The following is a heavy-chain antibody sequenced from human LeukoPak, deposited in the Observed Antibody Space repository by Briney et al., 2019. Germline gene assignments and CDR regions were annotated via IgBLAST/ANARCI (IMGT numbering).Heavy chain of an antibody. Sequence: ASVKVSCKASGYTFTSYGISWVRQAPGQRLEWMGRINAGNGNTKCSQKFQGRVTITRDTSASTAYMELSSLRSEDTAVYYCARDIGPRRGAPGGIPDYWGQGTLVTVSS. V-gene: IGHV1-3*01. CDR1: GYTFTSYG. CDR2: INAGNGNT. CDR3: ARDIGPRRGAPGGIPDY. D-gene: IGHD3-16*01. J-gene: IGHJ4*02.